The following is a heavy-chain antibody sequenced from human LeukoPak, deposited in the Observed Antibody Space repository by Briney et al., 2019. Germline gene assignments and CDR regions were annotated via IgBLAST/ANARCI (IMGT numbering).Heavy chain of an antibody. Sequence: SETLSLTCTVSGYSISSGYYWGWIRQPPGTGLEWIGSIYHSGSTYYNPSLNSRVTISVDTSKNQFSLKLSSVTAADTAVYYCAREDPPDYYGSGSYFGGVDYWGQGTVVTVSS. CDR3: AREDPPDYYGSGSYFGGVDY. CDR1: GYSISSGYY. CDR2: IYHSGST. J-gene: IGHJ4*02. D-gene: IGHD3-10*01. V-gene: IGHV4-38-2*02.